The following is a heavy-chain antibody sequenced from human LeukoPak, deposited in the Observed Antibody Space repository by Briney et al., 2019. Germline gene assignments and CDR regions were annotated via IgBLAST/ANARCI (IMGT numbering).Heavy chain of an antibody. Sequence: PGGSLRLSCVASGFTFSSNGMHWVRQAPGKGLEWVAFIRNDGSNKYYADSVKGRFTISRDNSKNTLYLQMNSLRAEDTAVYYCAKPMTTVVTPPFDYWGQGTLVTVSS. CDR2: IRNDGSNK. D-gene: IGHD4-23*01. J-gene: IGHJ4*02. V-gene: IGHV3-30*02. CDR3: AKPMTTVVTPPFDY. CDR1: GFTFSSNG.